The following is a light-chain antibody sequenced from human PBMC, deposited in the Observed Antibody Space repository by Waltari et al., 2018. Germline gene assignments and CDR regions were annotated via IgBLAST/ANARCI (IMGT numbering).Light chain of an antibody. Sequence: QSALTQPASVSGSPGQSITISCTGTSSDVGSYNRVSWYQQHPGKAPTLMIYEANKRPSGVSNRFSGSKSGNTASLTSSGLQAEDEADYFCSSYSSTTASGVFGGGTKLTVL. CDR1: SSDVGSYNR. CDR3: SSYSSTTASGV. CDR2: EAN. J-gene: IGLJ3*02. V-gene: IGLV2-23*01.